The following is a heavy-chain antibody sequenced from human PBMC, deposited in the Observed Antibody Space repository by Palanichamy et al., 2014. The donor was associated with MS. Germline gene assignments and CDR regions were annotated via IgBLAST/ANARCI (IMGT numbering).Heavy chain of an antibody. CDR3: ARAGGYCSGGSCYYFPRYWYFDL. V-gene: IGHV4-59*01. Sequence: QVQLQDRALGLVKPSETLSLTCTVSGGSISSYYWSWIRQPPGKGLEWIGYIYYSGSTNYNPSLKSRVTISVDTSKNQFSLKLSSVTAADTAVYYRARAGGYCSGGSCYYFPRYWYFDLWGRGTLVTVSS. CDR2: IYYSGST. D-gene: IGHD2-15*01. CDR1: GGSISSYY. J-gene: IGHJ2*01.